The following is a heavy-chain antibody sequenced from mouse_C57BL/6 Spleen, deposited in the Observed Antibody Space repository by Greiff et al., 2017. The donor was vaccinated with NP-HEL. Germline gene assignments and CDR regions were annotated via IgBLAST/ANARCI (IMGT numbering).Heavy chain of an antibody. D-gene: IGHD1-1*01. J-gene: IGHJ4*01. CDR3: ARSRYYGSSLYYAMDY. CDR2: ISSGSSTN. CDR1: GFTFSDYG. V-gene: IGHV5-17*01. Sequence: EVKLVESGGGLVKPGGSLKLSCAASGFTFSDYGMHWVRQAPEKGLEWVAYISSGSSTNYYADTVKGRFTISRDNAKNTRLLQMTSLRSEDTAMYYCARSRYYGSSLYYAMDYWGQGTSVTVSS.